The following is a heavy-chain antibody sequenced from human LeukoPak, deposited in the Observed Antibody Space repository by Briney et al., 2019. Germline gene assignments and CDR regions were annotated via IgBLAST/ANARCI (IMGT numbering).Heavy chain of an antibody. CDR2: INHSGST. V-gene: IGHV4-34*01. Sequence: SETLSLTCAVYGGSFSGYYWSWIRQPPGKGLEWIGEINHSGSTNYNPSLKSRVTISVDTSKNQFSLKLSSVTAADMAVCYCARVSYDFWSGYSTQFDYWGQGTLVTVSS. CDR3: ARVSYDFWSGYSTQFDY. CDR1: GGSFSGYY. J-gene: IGHJ4*02. D-gene: IGHD3-3*01.